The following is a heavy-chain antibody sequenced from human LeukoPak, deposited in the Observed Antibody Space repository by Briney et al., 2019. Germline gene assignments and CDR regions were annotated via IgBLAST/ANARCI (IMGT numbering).Heavy chain of an antibody. Sequence: ASVNVSCKASGYIFTSYGISWVRQAPGQGLEWMGWISGYNGNTNYARKLQGRVTMTTDTSTSTAYMELRSLRSDDTAMYYCARGTYSGYDRLDYWGQGTLVTVSS. D-gene: IGHD5-12*01. V-gene: IGHV1-18*01. CDR2: ISGYNGNT. CDR1: GYIFTSYG. CDR3: ARGTYSGYDRLDY. J-gene: IGHJ4*02.